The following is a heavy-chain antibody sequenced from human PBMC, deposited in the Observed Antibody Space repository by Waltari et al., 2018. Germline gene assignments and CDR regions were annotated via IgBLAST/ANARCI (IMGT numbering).Heavy chain of an antibody. CDR2: INHSGST. J-gene: IGHJ5*02. Sequence: QVQLQQWGAGLLKPSETLSLTCAVYGGSFRGYYWSCIRQPPGKGLEWIGEINHSGSTNYNPSLKSRVTISVDTSKNQFSLKLSSVTAADTAVYYCARTTMVRGVGAFDPWGQGTLVTVSS. D-gene: IGHD3-10*01. CDR1: GGSFRGYY. V-gene: IGHV4-34*01. CDR3: ARTTMVRGVGAFDP.